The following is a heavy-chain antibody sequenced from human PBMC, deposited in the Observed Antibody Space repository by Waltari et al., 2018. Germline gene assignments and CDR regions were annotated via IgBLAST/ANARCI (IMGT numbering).Heavy chain of an antibody. CDR3: AREAGSNRYYGMDV. CDR2: IYTSGST. CDR1: GGSISSGSYY. Sequence: QVQLQESGPGLVKPSQTLSLTCTVSGGSISSGSYYWSWIRQPAGKGLEWIGYIYTSGSTNYNPSLKSRVTISVDTSKNQFSLKLSSVTAADTAVYYCAREAGSNRYYGMDVWGQGTTVTVSS. D-gene: IGHD4-4*01. J-gene: IGHJ6*02. V-gene: IGHV4-61*09.